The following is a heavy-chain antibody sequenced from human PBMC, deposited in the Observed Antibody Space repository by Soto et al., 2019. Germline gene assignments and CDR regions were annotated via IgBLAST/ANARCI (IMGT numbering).Heavy chain of an antibody. J-gene: IGHJ4*02. CDR1: GGSISSYY. CDR2: IYYSGST. CDR3: ARGVEDIVVVPAAMEYYFDY. D-gene: IGHD2-2*01. V-gene: IGHV4-59*01. Sequence: SETLSLTCTVSGGSISSYYWSWIRQPPGKGLEWIGYIYYSGSTNYNPSLKSRVTISVDTSKNQFSLKLSSVTAADTAVYYCARGVEDIVVVPAAMEYYFDYWGQGTLVTVSS.